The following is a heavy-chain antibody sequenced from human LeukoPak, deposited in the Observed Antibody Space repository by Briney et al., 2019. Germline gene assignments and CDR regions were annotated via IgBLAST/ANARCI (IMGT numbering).Heavy chain of an antibody. Sequence: GGSLRLSCAASGFTFSSYGMHWVRQAPGKGLEWVAVISYDGGNKYYADSVKGRFTISRDNSKNTLYLQMNSLRAEDTAVYYCAKDLHYYDSSGYYFYYYGMDVWGQGTTVTVSS. CDR1: GFTFSSYG. V-gene: IGHV3-30*18. CDR3: AKDLHYYDSSGYYFYYYGMDV. CDR2: ISYDGGNK. J-gene: IGHJ6*02. D-gene: IGHD3-22*01.